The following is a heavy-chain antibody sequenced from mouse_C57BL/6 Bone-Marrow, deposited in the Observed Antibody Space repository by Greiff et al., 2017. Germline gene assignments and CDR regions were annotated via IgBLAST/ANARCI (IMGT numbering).Heavy chain of an antibody. CDR1: GYTFTGYW. CDR3: ARSPFYYAMDY. J-gene: IGHJ4*01. Sequence: QVQLQQSGAELMKPGASVKLSCKATGYTFTGYWIEWVKQRPGHGLEWIGEIFPGSGSTNYNEKFKGKATFTADTSSNTAYMPLSSLTTEDTAIYSCARSPFYYAMDYWGQGTTVTVSS. CDR2: IFPGSGST. V-gene: IGHV1-9*01.